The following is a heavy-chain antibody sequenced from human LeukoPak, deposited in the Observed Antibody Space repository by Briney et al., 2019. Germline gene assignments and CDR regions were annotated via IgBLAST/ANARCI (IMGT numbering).Heavy chain of an antibody. CDR1: GDSISSGNYY. J-gene: IGHJ5*02. Sequence: SQTLSLTCTVSGDSISSGNYYWSWIRQPPGKGLAWIGYIYCSGISYYYSTLKSRVTISIDTSKNQFSLSLSSVTAADTAVYYCARTCTGGSCYLAPWGRGTLVTVSS. CDR3: ARTCTGGSCYLAP. D-gene: IGHD2-15*01. V-gene: IGHV4-30-4*08. CDR2: IYCSGIS.